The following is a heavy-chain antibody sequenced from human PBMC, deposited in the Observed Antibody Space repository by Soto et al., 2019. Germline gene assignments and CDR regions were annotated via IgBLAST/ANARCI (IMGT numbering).Heavy chain of an antibody. CDR1: GYTFTGYY. V-gene: IGHV1-2*02. CDR3: ARQLYYDFWSGYYRTWFDS. Sequence: ASVKVSCKASGYTFTGYYLHWVRQAPGQGLEWMGWINPNSGDTNYAQQFQGRVTMTRDTSISTAYMELSRLTSDDTAVFYCARQLYYDFWSGYYRTWFDSWGQGPLVTVS. CDR2: INPNSGDT. D-gene: IGHD3-3*01. J-gene: IGHJ5*01.